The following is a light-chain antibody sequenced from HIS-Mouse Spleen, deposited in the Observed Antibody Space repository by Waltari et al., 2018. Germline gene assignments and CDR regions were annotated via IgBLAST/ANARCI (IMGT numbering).Light chain of an antibody. CDR1: ALPKKY. Sequence: SYELTQPPSVSVSPGQTARITCSGDALPKKYAYWYQHKSGQAPVLVIYEDSKRPSGFPERCSGSSSGTMATLTISGAQVEDEADYYCYSTDSSGNHRVFGGGTKLTVL. CDR3: YSTDSSGNHRV. V-gene: IGLV3-10*01. J-gene: IGLJ2*01. CDR2: EDS.